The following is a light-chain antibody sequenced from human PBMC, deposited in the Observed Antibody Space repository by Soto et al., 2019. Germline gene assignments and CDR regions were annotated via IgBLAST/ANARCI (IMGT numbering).Light chain of an antibody. V-gene: IGKV3-20*01. Sequence: GLTKSPCTLSLSPGERATLSCRASQSVSSSYLAWYQQKPGQAPRLLIYGASSRATGIPDRFNGSGSGTDFTLTISRLEPDDFATYYCQHYNSYSEAFGQGTKVDIK. CDR1: QSVSSSY. J-gene: IGKJ1*01. CDR3: QHYNSYSEA. CDR2: GAS.